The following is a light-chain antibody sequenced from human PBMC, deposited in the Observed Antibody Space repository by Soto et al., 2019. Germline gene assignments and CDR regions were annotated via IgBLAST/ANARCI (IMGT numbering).Light chain of an antibody. Sequence: EIVLTQSPGTLSLSPGERATLSCRASQSVSNNYLAWYQQKPGQAPRLLIYGASNRATGIPDRFSGSGSATDFTLTISRLEPEDFAVYYGQQYGSSGTFGQWTKVEIK. CDR3: QQYGSSGT. CDR2: GAS. J-gene: IGKJ1*01. V-gene: IGKV3-20*01. CDR1: QSVSNNY.